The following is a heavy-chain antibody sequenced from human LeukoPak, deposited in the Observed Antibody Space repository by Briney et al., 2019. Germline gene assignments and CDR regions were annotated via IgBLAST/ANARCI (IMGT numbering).Heavy chain of an antibody. CDR2: ISYDGSNK. CDR1: EFTLSSYA. Sequence: GGSLRLSCAASEFTLSSYAMHWDRQAPDKGLEWVAVISYDGSNKYYADSVKGRFTISRDNSKNTLYLQMNSLRAEDTAVYYCAKAEKYYDILTGFDYWGQGTLVTVSS. CDR3: AKAEKYYDILTGFDY. V-gene: IGHV3-30*18. J-gene: IGHJ4*02. D-gene: IGHD3-9*01.